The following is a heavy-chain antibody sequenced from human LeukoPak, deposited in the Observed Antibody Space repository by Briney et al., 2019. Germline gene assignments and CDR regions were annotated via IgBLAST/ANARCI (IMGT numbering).Heavy chain of an antibody. CDR2: INHSGST. D-gene: IGHD3-3*01. J-gene: IGHJ6*03. V-gene: IGHV4-34*01. Sequence: PSETLSLTCAVYGGSFSGYYWSWIRQPPGKGLEWIGEINHSGSTNYNPSLKSRVTISVDTSKNQFSLKLSSVTAADTAVYYCARGRNNYDFWSGYPYYYMDVWGKGTTVTVSS. CDR3: ARGRNNYDFWSGYPYYYMDV. CDR1: GGSFSGYY.